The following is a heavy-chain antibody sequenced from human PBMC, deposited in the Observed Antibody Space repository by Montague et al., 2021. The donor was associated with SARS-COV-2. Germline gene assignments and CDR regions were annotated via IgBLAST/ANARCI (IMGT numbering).Heavy chain of an antibody. CDR3: AKDIDGHSSTFDY. J-gene: IGHJ4*02. CDR1: GFTFDDYA. CDR2: ISWNSGSI. V-gene: IGHV3-9*01. D-gene: IGHD6-13*01. Sequence: SLRLSCAASGFTFDDYAMHWVRPAPGKGLEWVSGISWNSGSIGYADSVKGRFTISRDNAKNSLYLQMNSLRAEDTALYYCAKDIDGHSSTFDYWGQGTLVTVSS.